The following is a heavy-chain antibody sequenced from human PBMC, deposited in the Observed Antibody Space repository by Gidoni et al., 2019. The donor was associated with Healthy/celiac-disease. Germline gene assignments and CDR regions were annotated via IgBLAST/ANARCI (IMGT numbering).Heavy chain of an antibody. J-gene: IGHJ5*02. V-gene: IGHV1-69*06. CDR3: ARDNIPIAAASVLIIPQEVNWFDP. Sequence: QVQLVQSGAEVKNPGSSVNVSCKASGGIFSSLAITRVRQVPGQWFGWMGGVIPIFGTANYAQKFHGKVTITADKSTSTGYMEMSSLRSEDTAVYYCARDNIPIAAASVLIIPQEVNWFDPWGQGTLVTVSS. CDR2: VIPIFGTA. D-gene: IGHD6-13*01. CDR1: GGIFSSLA.